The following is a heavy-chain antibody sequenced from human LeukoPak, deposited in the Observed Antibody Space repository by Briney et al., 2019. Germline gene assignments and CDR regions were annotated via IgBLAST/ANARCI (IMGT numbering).Heavy chain of an antibody. D-gene: IGHD3-22*01. CDR1: GFTFSSYA. V-gene: IGHV3-23*01. Sequence: GGSLRLSRAASGFTFSSYAMSWVRQAPAKGLEWVSAISGSGGSTYYADSVKGRFTISRDNSKNTLYLQMNSLSAQDTALYYGWTPPPTRYDSSGYDFCWRQATLVTVSS. CDR2: ISGSGGST. J-gene: IGHJ4*02. CDR3: WTPPPTRYDSSGYDFC.